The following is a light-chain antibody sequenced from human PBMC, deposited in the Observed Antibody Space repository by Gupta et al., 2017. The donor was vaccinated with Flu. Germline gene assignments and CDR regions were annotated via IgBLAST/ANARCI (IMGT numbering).Light chain of an antibody. CDR1: SNDVGGSNR. Sequence: QSAPTQPRSVSGSPGQSVTISCTGTSNDVGGSNRVSWYQQRPGKAPIRILYDVTERPSGVPDRFAGSKSGNTASLTISGLQADDEADEDCYSHAGRVTWVFGTGTTVTVL. J-gene: IGLJ1*01. CDR3: YSHAGRVTWV. V-gene: IGLV2-11*01. CDR2: DVT.